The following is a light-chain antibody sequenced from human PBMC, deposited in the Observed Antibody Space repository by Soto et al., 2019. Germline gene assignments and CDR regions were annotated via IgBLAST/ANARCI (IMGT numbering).Light chain of an antibody. J-gene: IGKJ5*01. CDR2: GAS. CDR3: QQRSNWPPIT. Sequence: EIVMTQSAATLSVSTGERATLSCRASQSVSSNLAWYQQKPGQAPRLLIYGASNRATGIPDRFSGSGSGTDFTLTISSLEPADFAVYYCQQRSNWPPITFGQGTLLEIK. V-gene: IGKV3-11*01. CDR1: QSVSSN.